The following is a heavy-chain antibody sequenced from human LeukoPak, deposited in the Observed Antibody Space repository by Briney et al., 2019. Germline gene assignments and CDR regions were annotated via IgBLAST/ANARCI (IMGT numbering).Heavy chain of an antibody. J-gene: IGHJ6*02. CDR3: ARGFGSSVTPYYYYGMDV. D-gene: IGHD2-2*01. CDR1: GGSISSGGYY. V-gene: IGHV4-31*03. CDR2: INHSGST. Sequence: SETLSLTCTVSGGSISSGGYYWSWIRQHPGKGLEWIGEINHSGSTNYNPSLKSRVTISVDTSKNQFSLKLSSVTAADTAVYYCARGFGSSVTPYYYYGMDVWGQGTTVTVSS.